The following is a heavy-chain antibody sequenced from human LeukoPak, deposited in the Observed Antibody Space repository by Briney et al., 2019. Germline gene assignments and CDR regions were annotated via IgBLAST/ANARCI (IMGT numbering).Heavy chain of an antibody. J-gene: IGHJ4*02. Sequence: PSETLSLTCTVSRGSMSDYYWSWLRQSAGRGLEWIGRIHFSGSTNYNPSLRSRVTMSLDTSKKQVSLRLTSVIAADSAIYYCAREPTEGTTCYWGQGALVTVSS. V-gene: IGHV4-4*07. D-gene: IGHD1-1*01. CDR2: IHFSGST. CDR1: RGSMSDYY. CDR3: AREPTEGTTCY.